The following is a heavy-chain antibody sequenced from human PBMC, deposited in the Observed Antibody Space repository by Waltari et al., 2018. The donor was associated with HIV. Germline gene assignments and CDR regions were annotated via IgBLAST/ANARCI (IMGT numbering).Heavy chain of an antibody. CDR3: VRDRALDWTSDFHY. J-gene: IGHJ4*02. CDR1: GYSFTGYY. D-gene: IGHD2-8*02. Sequence: QVQLMQSGAELKKPGASVAVSCEASGYSFTGYYKHWVRQAPGQGLEWMGGIKPSSGGTKYAQRLQGRVTVTRDTSINTVYMELRRLRSDDTAVYYCVRDRALDWTSDFHYWGQGTLVTVSS. CDR2: IKPSSGGT. V-gene: IGHV1-2*02.